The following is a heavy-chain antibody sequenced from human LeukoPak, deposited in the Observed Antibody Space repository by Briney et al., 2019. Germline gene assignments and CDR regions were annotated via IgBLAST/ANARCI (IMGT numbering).Heavy chain of an antibody. CDR2: ISAYNGNT. CDR3: AREEGGYYGSGSLEVDY. D-gene: IGHD3-10*01. J-gene: IGHJ4*02. CDR1: GYTFTSYG. V-gene: IGHV1-18*01. Sequence: AAVKVSCKASGYTFTSYGISWVRQAPGQGLEGMGWISAYNGNTNYAPKLQGRVTMTPDTSTSTAYMELRSLRSDDTAVYYCAREEGGYYGSGSLEVDYWGQGTLVTVSS.